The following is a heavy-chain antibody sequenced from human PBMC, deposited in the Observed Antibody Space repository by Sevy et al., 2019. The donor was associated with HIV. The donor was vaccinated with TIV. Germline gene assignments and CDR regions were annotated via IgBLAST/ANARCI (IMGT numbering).Heavy chain of an antibody. Sequence: GGSLRLSCEVSGFTFSDYGMHWVRQAPGKGLEWHAVISYDGSDIYYPDSVEGRFTVSRDNSKNTLYLQMNSLRPEDTAVYYCSTGGGGSDWGGFDYWGQGTLVTVSS. V-gene: IGHV3-30*03. CDR1: GFTFSDYG. CDR2: ISYDGSDI. D-gene: IGHD1-26*01. CDR3: STGGGGSDWGGFDY. J-gene: IGHJ4*02.